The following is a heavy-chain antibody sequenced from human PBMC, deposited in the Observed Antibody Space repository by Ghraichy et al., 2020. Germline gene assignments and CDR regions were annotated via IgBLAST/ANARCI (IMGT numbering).Heavy chain of an antibody. V-gene: IGHV4-59*08. CDR2: IYYSGST. Sequence: SETLSLTCTFSGGSISSYYWNWIRQPPGKGLEWIGYIYYSGSTNYNPSLKSRVTISLDMSKNQFSLKLSSVTAADTAVYYCGRLVRSGVHRYFDCWGQGTLVTVSS. J-gene: IGHJ4*02. CDR3: GRLVRSGVHRYFDC. CDR1: GGSISSYY. D-gene: IGHD1-1*01.